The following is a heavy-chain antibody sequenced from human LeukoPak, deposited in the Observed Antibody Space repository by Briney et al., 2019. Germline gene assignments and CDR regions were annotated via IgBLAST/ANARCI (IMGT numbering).Heavy chain of an antibody. V-gene: IGHV3-33*01. J-gene: IGHJ4*02. CDR2: IWYDGSNK. CDR1: GFTFSSYG. CDR3: ARDIGGSYAGY. D-gene: IGHD1-26*01. Sequence: GRSLRLSCAASGFTFSSYGMHWVRQAPGKGLEWVAVIWYDGSNKYYADSVKGRFTIPRDNSKNTLYLQMNSLRAEDTAVYYCARDIGGSYAGYWGQGTLVTVSS.